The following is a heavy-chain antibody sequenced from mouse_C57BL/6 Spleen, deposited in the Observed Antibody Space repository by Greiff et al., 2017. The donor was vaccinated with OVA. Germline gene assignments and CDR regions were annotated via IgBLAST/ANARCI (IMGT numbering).Heavy chain of an antibody. CDR2: IDPCGSYT. CDR3: ARSERGGSPYAMDY. D-gene: IGHD1-1*02. J-gene: IGHJ4*01. CDR1: GYTFTSYW. Sequence: QVQLQQPGAELVKPGASVKLSCKASGYTFTSYWMQWVQQRPGQGLEWIGEIDPCGSYTNYNQKFKGKATLTVATSSSTAYMQLSSLTSEDSAVYYCARSERGGSPYAMDYWGQGTSVTVSA. V-gene: IGHV1-50*01.